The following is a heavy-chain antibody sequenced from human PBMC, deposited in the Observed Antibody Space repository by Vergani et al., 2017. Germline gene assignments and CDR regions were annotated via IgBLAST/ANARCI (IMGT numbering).Heavy chain of an antibody. CDR3: AREPGRSSSWYYYYYYYGMDV. CDR1: GFTFSDYY. Sequence: QVQLVESGGGLVKPGGSLRLSCAASGFTFSDYYMSWIRQAPGKGLEWVSYISSSGSTIYCADSVKGRFTISRDNAKNSLYLQMNSLRAEDTAVYYCAREPGRSSSWYYYYYYYGMDVWGQGTTVTVSS. V-gene: IGHV3-11*01. D-gene: IGHD6-13*01. CDR2: ISSSGSTI. J-gene: IGHJ6*02.